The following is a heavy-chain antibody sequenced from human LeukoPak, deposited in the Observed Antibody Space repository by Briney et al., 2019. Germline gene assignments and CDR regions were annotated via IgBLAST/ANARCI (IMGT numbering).Heavy chain of an antibody. V-gene: IGHV1-46*01. CDR2: INPSGGST. CDR1: GYTFTSYY. D-gene: IGHD2-15*01. J-gene: IGHJ4*02. Sequence: GASVKVSCKASGYTFTSYYMHWVRQAPGQGLEWMGIINPSGGSTSYAQKFQGRVTMTRDMSTSTVYMELSSLRSGDTAVYYCARNPVCSGGSCYVFDYWGQGTLVTVSS. CDR3: ARNPVCSGGSCYVFDY.